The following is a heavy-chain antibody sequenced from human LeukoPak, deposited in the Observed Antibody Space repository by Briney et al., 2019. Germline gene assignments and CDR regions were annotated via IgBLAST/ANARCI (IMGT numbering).Heavy chain of an antibody. CDR3: ARDERWIQFNY. CDR1: GFTVSINS. Sequence: QPGGSLRLSCTVSGFTVSINSMSWVRQAPGKGLEWVSGIVGSGVTTYYADSVKGRFTISRDNSKNTLYLQINSLRAEDTAIYYCARDERWIQFNYWGQGTLVTVSS. V-gene: IGHV3-23*01. D-gene: IGHD5-18*01. J-gene: IGHJ4*02. CDR2: IVGSGVTT.